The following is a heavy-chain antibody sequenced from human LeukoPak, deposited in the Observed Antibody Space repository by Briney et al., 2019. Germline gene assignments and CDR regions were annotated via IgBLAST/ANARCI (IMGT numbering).Heavy chain of an antibody. V-gene: IGHV1-2*02. D-gene: IGHD3-22*01. J-gene: IGHJ4*02. CDR2: INPNSGGT. CDR1: GYTFTSYG. CDR3: AREWYYYDSSGYYDLFDY. Sequence: ASVKVSCKASGYTFTSYGISWVRQAPGQGPEWMGWINPNSGGTNYAQKFQGRVTMTRDTSISTAYMELSRLRSDDTAVYYCAREWYYYDSSGYYDLFDYWGQGTLVTVSS.